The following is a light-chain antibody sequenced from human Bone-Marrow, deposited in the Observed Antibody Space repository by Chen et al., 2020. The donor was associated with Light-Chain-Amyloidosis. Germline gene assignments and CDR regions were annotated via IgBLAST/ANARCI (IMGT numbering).Light chain of an antibody. CDR3: QAWDSSTVV. Sequence: SYELTQPPSVSVSPGQTARITCSGDDLPTKYAYWYQQKPGQAPVLVIHRDTERPSGISERFSGSSSGTTATLTISGVQAEDEADYYCQAWDSSTVVFGGGTRLTVL. J-gene: IGLJ2*01. CDR2: RDT. V-gene: IGLV3-25*03. CDR1: DLPTKY.